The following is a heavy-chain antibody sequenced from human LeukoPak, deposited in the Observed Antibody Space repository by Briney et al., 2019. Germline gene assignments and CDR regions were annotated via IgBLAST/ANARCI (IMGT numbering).Heavy chain of an antibody. J-gene: IGHJ4*02. Sequence: GGSLRLSCAASGFTFSSYAMHWVRQAPGKGLEWVAVISYDGSNKYYADSVKGRFTISRDNSKNTLYLQMNSLRAEDTAVYYCARDRGNIQYSGSYYFDYWGQGTLVTVSS. CDR1: GFTFSSYA. CDR2: ISYDGSNK. CDR3: ARDRGNIQYSGSYYFDY. V-gene: IGHV3-30-3*01. D-gene: IGHD1-26*01.